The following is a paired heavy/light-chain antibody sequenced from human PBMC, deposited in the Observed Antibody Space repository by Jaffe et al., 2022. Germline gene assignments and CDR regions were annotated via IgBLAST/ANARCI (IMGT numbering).Light chain of an antibody. CDR1: SSNIGNNY. CDR3: GTWDSSLRVVL. CDR2: ENN. J-gene: IGLJ2*01. Sequence: QSVLTQPPSLSATPGHKVTISCAGSSSNIGNNYVSWYQQLPGTAPKLLIYENNKRPSRIPDRFSGSKSGTSATLDITGLQTGDEADYYCGTWDSSLRVVLFGGGTKLTVL. V-gene: IGLV1-51*02.
Heavy chain of an antibody. CDR3: GKDSNYVYYYCMDL. V-gene: IGHV3-30*02. CDR1: GYSFTSSG. CDR2: ILRDGTTK. J-gene: IGHJ6*03. Sequence: QAQLEESGGGVVQPGDSLRLSCRGSGYSFTSSGMHWVRQTPGKGLEWVAFILRDGTTKYYSDSVKGRFTISRDDSSKTLFLQMNSLRPEDTAMYYCGKDSNYVYYYCMDLWGKGTAVTVSS.